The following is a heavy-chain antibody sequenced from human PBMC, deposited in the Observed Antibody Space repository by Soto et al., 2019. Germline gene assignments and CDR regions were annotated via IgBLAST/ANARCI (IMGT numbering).Heavy chain of an antibody. D-gene: IGHD6-6*01. Sequence: GSLRLSCAVSGLTVIRTQIIWCRQAPGKGLQWVSVIYSAGSTYYANAVKGRFTISRDISENKIFLELNGLTVDDTAVYYCARAREPEYSSSIFFDYWGRGTVVTVSS. CDR2: IYSAGST. V-gene: IGHV3-53*01. CDR3: ARAREPEYSSSIFFDY. CDR1: GLTVIRTQ. J-gene: IGHJ4*01.